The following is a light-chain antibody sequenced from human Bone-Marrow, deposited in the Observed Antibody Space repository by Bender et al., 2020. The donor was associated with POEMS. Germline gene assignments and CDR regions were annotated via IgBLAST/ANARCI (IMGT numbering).Light chain of an antibody. CDR1: NSDVGRYNH. J-gene: IGLJ3*02. CDR2: DVN. CDR3: CSYADSGTWV. V-gene: IGLV2-23*02. Sequence: QSALTQPASVSGSPGQSITISCTGTNSDVGRYNHVSWYQQHPGKAPKLIIYDVNLRPSGLSNRFSGSKSGNTASLTISGLQAEDEADYYCCSYADSGTWVFGGGTKLTVL.